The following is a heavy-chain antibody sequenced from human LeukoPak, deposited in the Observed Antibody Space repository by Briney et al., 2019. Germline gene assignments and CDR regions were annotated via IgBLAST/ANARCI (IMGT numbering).Heavy chain of an antibody. Sequence: SETLSLTCAVYGGSFSGYYWSWIRQPPGKGLEWIGEINHSGSTNYNPSLKSRVTISVDTSKNQFSLKLSSVTAADTAVYYCARGRPRLFDYWGQGTLVTVSS. CDR2: INHSGST. J-gene: IGHJ4*02. CDR3: ARGRPRLFDY. V-gene: IGHV4-34*01. CDR1: GGSFSGYY.